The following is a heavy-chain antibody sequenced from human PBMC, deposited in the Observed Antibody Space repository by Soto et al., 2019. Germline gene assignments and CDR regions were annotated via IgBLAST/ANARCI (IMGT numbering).Heavy chain of an antibody. CDR1: GFTFSSYG. D-gene: IGHD5-18*01. CDR3: ARDPGTAMAAGPFDY. Sequence: GGSLRLSCAASGFTFSSYGMHWVRQAPGKGLEWVAVIWYDGSNKYYADSVKGRFTISRDNSKNTLYLQMNSLRAEDTAVYYCARDPGTAMAAGPFDYWGQGTLVTVSS. V-gene: IGHV3-33*01. CDR2: IWYDGSNK. J-gene: IGHJ4*02.